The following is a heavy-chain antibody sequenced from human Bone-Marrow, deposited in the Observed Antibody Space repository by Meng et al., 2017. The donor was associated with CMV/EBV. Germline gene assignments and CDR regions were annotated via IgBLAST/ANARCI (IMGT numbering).Heavy chain of an antibody. Sequence: ASVKVSCKASGYTFTSYGISWVRQAPGQGLEWMGWISAYNGNTNYAQKLQGRVTMTTDTSTSTAYMELRSLRSDDTAVYYCAREGKADSYGLDGSYYYYGMDVWGQGNTVTVSS. D-gene: IGHD5-18*01. J-gene: IGHJ6*02. CDR1: GYTFTSYG. CDR2: ISAYNGNT. V-gene: IGHV1-18*01. CDR3: AREGKADSYGLDGSYYYYGMDV.